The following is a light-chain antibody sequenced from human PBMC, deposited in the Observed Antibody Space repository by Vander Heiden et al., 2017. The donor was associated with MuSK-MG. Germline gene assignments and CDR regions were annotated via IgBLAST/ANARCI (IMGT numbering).Light chain of an antibody. V-gene: IGKV4-1*01. CDR2: WAS. Sequence: DIVMTQSPDSLAVSLGERATINCKPSQSVLYSSNNKNYLAWYQQKPGQPPKLLIYWASTRESGVPDRFSGSGSGTDFTLTISSLQAEDVAVYYCQQDDSTPRTFGQGTKVEIK. J-gene: IGKJ1*01. CDR3: QQDDSTPRT. CDR1: QSVLYSSNNKNY.